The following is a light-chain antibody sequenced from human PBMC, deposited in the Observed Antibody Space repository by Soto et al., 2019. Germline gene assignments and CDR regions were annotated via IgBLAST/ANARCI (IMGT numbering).Light chain of an antibody. CDR2: EVS. CDR1: SSEVGGYDY. V-gene: IGLV2-8*01. Sequence: QSVLTQPPSSSGSPGQSVTISCTGTSSEVGGYDYVSWYQQHPGKAPKLMIFEVSKRPSGVPDRFSGSKSGNTASLTVSGLQAEDEADYYCSSYAGNTKGVFGTGTKVTLL. J-gene: IGLJ1*01. CDR3: SSYAGNTKGV.